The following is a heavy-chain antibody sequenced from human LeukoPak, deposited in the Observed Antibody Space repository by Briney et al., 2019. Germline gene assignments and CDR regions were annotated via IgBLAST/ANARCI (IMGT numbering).Heavy chain of an antibody. CDR2: LYSGDGA. CDR3: ASGARRTSCLDY. Sequence: PGGSLRLSCAASGFTVSSNYMSWVSQAPGKGLEWVSVLYSGDGAYYADSVKGRFSISRDNSKNTLYLQMNSLRAEDTAVYYCASGARRTSCLDYWGQGTLVTVSS. D-gene: IGHD2-2*01. CDR1: GFTVSSNY. J-gene: IGHJ4*02. V-gene: IGHV3-53*01.